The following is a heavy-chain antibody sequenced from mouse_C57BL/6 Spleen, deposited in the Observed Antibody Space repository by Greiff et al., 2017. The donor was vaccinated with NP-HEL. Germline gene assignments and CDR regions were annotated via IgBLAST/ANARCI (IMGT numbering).Heavy chain of an antibody. CDR2: IDPSDSET. D-gene: IGHD1-1*01. CDR1: GYTFTSYW. Sequence: QVQLKQPGAELVRPGSSVKLSCKASGYTFTSYWMHWVKQRPIQGLEWIGNIDPSDSETHYNQKFKDKATLTVDKSSSTAYMQLSSLTSEDSAVYYCARGDYGSSYGYYFDYWGQGTTLTVSS. CDR3: ARGDYGSSYGYYFDY. V-gene: IGHV1-52*01. J-gene: IGHJ2*01.